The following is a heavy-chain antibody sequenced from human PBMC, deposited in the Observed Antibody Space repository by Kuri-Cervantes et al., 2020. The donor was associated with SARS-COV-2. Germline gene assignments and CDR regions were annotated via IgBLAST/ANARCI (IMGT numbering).Heavy chain of an antibody. D-gene: IGHD6-13*01. V-gene: IGHV3-23*01. Sequence: GESLKISCAALGFSFSGYAMSWVRQAPGKGLERVSAISAGGDTVLYADSVRGRFTISRDNSKNTLYLQTNSLRAEDTAIYYCAKVILNSDSSTLGRFDFWGLGTLVTVSS. CDR2: ISAGGDTV. CDR1: GFSFSGYA. CDR3: AKVILNSDSSTLGRFDF. J-gene: IGHJ4*02.